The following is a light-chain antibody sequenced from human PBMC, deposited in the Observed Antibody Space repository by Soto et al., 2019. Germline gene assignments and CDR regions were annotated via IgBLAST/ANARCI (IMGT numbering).Light chain of an antibody. CDR3: CSYAGSYSYV. CDR1: SYDVGDYKY. V-gene: IGLV2-11*01. J-gene: IGLJ1*01. CDR2: DIS. Sequence: QSALTQPRSVSGSPGQSVTISCTGTSYDVGDYKYVSWYRQHPGKAPKLMIYDISARPSGVPDRFSGSKSGNTASLTISGLQSEDEADYYCCSYAGSYSYVFGTGTKVTVL.